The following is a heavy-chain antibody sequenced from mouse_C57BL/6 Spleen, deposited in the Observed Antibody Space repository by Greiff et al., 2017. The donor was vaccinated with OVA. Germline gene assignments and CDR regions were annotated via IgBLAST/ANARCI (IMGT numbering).Heavy chain of an antibody. CDR3: AREKLGHYFDY. CDR2: IDPSGSET. V-gene: IGHV1-52*01. D-gene: IGHD4-1*01. Sequence: QVQLQQPGAELVRPGSSVKLSCKASGYTFTSYWMHWVKQRPIQGLEWIGNIDPSGSETHYNQKFKDKATLTVDKSSSTAYMQLSSLTSEDSAVYYCAREKLGHYFDYWGQGTTLTVSS. CDR1: GYTFTSYW. J-gene: IGHJ2*01.